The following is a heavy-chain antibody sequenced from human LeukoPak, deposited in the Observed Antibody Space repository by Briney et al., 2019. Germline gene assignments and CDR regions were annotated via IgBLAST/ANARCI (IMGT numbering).Heavy chain of an antibody. D-gene: IGHD3-10*01. V-gene: IGHV4-59*01. CDR3: AGEGVRGTQNWFDP. CDR1: GGSISSYY. CDR2: IYYSGST. J-gene: IGHJ5*02. Sequence: SETLSLTCTVSGGSISSYYWSWIRQPPGKGLEWIGYIYYSGSTNYNPSLKSRVTISVDTSKNQFSLKLSSVTAADTAVYDCAGEGVRGTQNWFDPWGQGNLVTVSS.